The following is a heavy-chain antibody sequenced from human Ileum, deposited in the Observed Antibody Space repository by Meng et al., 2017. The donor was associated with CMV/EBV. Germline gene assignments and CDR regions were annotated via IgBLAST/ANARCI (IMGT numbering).Heavy chain of an antibody. V-gene: IGHV4-4*07. CDR3: ARDVRLVGHFDY. J-gene: IGHJ4*02. CDR2: IYTSGSY. CDR1: RGSISSDY. Sequence: GPGPGTPSATLSLTCTGPRGSISSDYGGVIRLPAGKGLEWIGRIYTSGSYSYNPSLKSRVTMSVDKSKNQVSLKLTSVPAADTAVYYCARDVRLVGHFDYWGQGTLVTVSS. D-gene: IGHD2-15*01.